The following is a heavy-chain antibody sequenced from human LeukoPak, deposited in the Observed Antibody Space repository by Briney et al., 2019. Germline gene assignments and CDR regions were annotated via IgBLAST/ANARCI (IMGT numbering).Heavy chain of an antibody. J-gene: IGHJ3*02. CDR1: GFTFSSYS. D-gene: IGHD4-17*01. CDR3: ARDSGDYGDYDAFDI. CDR2: ISSSSSYI. Sequence: GGSLRLSCAASGFTFSSYSMNWVRQAPGKGLEWVSSISSSSSYIYYADSVKGRFTISRDNAKNSLYLQMNSLRAEDTAVYYCARDSGDYGDYDAFDIWGQGTMVTVSS. V-gene: IGHV3-21*01.